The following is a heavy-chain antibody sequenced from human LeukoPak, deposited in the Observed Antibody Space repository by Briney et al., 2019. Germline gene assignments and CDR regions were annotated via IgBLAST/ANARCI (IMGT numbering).Heavy chain of an antibody. Sequence: ASVKVSCTASGYTFNNFGISWLRQAPGQGLEWIAYISPYNTNTNSAQRFQGRISVTKDTSTSTAYMELTRLRSDDTAVFYRARVTTVGATRDFDYWGQGTLVIVSS. D-gene: IGHD1-1*01. CDR1: GYTFNNFG. CDR2: ISPYNTNT. J-gene: IGHJ4*02. V-gene: IGHV1-18*01. CDR3: ARVTTVGATRDFDY.